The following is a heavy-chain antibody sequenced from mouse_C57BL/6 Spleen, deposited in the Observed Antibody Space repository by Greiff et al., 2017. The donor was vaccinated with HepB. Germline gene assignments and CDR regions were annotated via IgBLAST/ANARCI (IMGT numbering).Heavy chain of an antibody. D-gene: IGHD1-1*01. V-gene: IGHV14-4*01. CDR3: KPITTVVATDYAMEY. CDR2: IDPENGDT. J-gene: IGHJ4*01. Sequence: EVQLQQSGAELVRPGASVKLSCTASGFNIKDDYMHWVKQRPEQGLEWIGWIDPENGDTEYASKFQGKATITTDTSSNTAYLQLSSLTSEDTAVYYRKPITTVVATDYAMEYWGQGTSDTDAS. CDR1: GFNIKDDY.